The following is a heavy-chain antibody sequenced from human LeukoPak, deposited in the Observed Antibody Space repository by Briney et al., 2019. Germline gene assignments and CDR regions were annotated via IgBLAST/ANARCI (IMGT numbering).Heavy chain of an antibody. V-gene: IGHV1-69*13. J-gene: IGHJ6*02. Sequence: SVKVSCKASGGTFSSYAISWVRQAPGQGLEWMGGIIPISGTANYAQKFQGRVTITADESTSTAYMELSSLRSEDTAVYYCASQSYCSSTSCYPNYGMDVWGQGTTVTVSS. CDR1: GGTFSSYA. CDR3: ASQSYCSSTSCYPNYGMDV. CDR2: IIPISGTA. D-gene: IGHD2-2*01.